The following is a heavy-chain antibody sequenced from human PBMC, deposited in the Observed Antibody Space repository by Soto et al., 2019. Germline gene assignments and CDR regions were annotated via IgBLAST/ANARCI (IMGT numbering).Heavy chain of an antibody. J-gene: IGHJ6*02. CDR1: GGSISSYY. CDR3: AREGVYKTYYYYARDV. Sequence: QVQLQESGPGLVKPSETLSLTCSVSGGSISSYYWSWIRQPPGKGLEWIGYIYYSGSTNYNPSLKSRVTISVDTSKNQFSLKLSSVTAADTAVYYCAREGVYKTYYYYARDVWGQGTTVTVSS. CDR2: IYYSGST. D-gene: IGHD1-20*01. V-gene: IGHV4-59*01.